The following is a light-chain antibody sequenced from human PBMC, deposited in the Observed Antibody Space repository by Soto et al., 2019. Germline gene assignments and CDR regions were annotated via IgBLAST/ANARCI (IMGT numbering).Light chain of an antibody. Sequence: QSALTQPASVSGSPGQSITISCTGTSSDVGHYDYVSWYQQHPGKVPQLIISEVTTRPSGVSDRFSGSKSGNTASLTISRLQDEEEDHYYCSSYTTAYTQVFGGGTKLTVL. CDR2: EVT. CDR3: SSYTTAYTQV. J-gene: IGLJ3*02. V-gene: IGLV2-14*01. CDR1: SSDVGHYDY.